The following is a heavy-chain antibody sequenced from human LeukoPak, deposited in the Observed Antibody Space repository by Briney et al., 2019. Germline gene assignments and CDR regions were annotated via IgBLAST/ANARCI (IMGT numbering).Heavy chain of an antibody. D-gene: IGHD5/OR15-5a*01. J-gene: IGHJ4*02. CDR3: AKDLTPDGLYELDS. V-gene: IGHV3-23*01. Sequence: GGSLRLSCAASGFRFSIYAMNWVRPAPGKGLEWVSLIIGNGRDIRYADSVKGRFTISRDNSKNILYLQMNRLRAEDTAVYFCAKDLTPDGLYELDSWGQGTLVTVSS. CDR2: IIGNGRDI. CDR1: GFRFSIYA.